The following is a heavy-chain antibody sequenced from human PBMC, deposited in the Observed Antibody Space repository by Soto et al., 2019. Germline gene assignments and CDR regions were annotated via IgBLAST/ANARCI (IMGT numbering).Heavy chain of an antibody. CDR2: ISDSGRT. CDR1: DGSISSGGYY. Sequence: QVQLQESGPGLVKPSQTLSLTCTVSDGSISSGGYYWSWLRQHPGKGLEWIGYISDSGRTYSNPSLKSRVTISEDTSKNQFSLKLRFVTAADTAVYYCARNDSGSKNFDYWGQGTLVTVSP. D-gene: IGHD3-10*01. J-gene: IGHJ4*02. CDR3: ARNDSGSKNFDY. V-gene: IGHV4-31*03.